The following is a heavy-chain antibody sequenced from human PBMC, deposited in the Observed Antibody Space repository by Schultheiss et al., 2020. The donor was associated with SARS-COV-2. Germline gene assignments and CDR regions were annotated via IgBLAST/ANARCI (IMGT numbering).Heavy chain of an antibody. CDR1: GGSISGYY. Sequence: SQTLSLTCTVSGGSISGYYWNWIRQPPGKGLEWIGYIYYSGDTKYNPSLKSRVTISVDTSKNQFSLKLSSVTAADTAVYYCARDRARDSVVVSPTPEGAFDFWGQGALVTVSS. CDR2: IYYSGDT. CDR3: ARDRARDSVVVSPTPEGAFDF. J-gene: IGHJ4*02. D-gene: IGHD2-2*01. V-gene: IGHV4-4*08.